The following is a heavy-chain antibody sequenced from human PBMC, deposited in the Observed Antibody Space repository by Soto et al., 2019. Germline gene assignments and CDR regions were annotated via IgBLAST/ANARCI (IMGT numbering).Heavy chain of an antibody. CDR1: GFTFSSNW. J-gene: IGHJ4*02. CDR3: ARDGEGF. D-gene: IGHD2-21*01. Sequence: EVQLVESGGGLVQPGGSLRLSCAASGFTFSSNWMHWVRRVPGRGLVWVARINTDGSATNYVDSVNGRFTVSRDNAKNTLYLQMNSLRVEDTAVYYCARDGEGFWGQGTLVTVSS. CDR2: INTDGSAT. V-gene: IGHV3-74*01.